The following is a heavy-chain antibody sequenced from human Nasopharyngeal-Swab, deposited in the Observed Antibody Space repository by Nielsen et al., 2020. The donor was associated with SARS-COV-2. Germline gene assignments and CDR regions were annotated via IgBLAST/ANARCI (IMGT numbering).Heavy chain of an antibody. Sequence: GESLKISCKGSGYSFTSYWIAWVRQMPGKGLEWMGIIYPRDSATRYSPSFQGQVTISADKSISTAYLPWSSLKASDTAMYYCVRPEGVATSFKYYFQYGMDVWGQGTMVTVPS. CDR3: VRPEGVATSFKYYFQYGMDV. CDR2: IYPRDSAT. J-gene: IGHJ6*02. CDR1: GYSFTSYW. D-gene: IGHD5-12*01. V-gene: IGHV5-51*01.